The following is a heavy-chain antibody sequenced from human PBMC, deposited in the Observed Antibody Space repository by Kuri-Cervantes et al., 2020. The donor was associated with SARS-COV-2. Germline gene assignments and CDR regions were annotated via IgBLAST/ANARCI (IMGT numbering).Heavy chain of an antibody. CDR2: INHSGST. Sequence: ETLSLTCAVYGGSFSGYYWSWIRQPPGKGLEWIGEINHSGSTNYNPSLKSRVTISVDTSKNQFSLKLSSVTAADTAVYYCARGPGLYSRKAYGMDVWGQGTTVTVSS. D-gene: IGHD3-16*02. CDR3: ARGPGLYSRKAYGMDV. J-gene: IGHJ6*02. V-gene: IGHV4-34*01. CDR1: GGSFSGYY.